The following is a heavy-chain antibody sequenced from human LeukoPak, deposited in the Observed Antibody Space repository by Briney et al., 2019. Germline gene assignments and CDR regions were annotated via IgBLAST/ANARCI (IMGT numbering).Heavy chain of an antibody. J-gene: IGHJ6*02. Sequence: GGSLRLSCAASGFTVSSNYMSWVRQAPGKGLEWVSVIYSGGSTYYADSVKGRFTISRDNSKNTLYLQMNSLRAEDTAVYYCARDHSNYESGMDVWGQGTTVTVSS. D-gene: IGHD4-11*01. CDR1: GFTVSSNY. V-gene: IGHV3-53*01. CDR3: ARDHSNYESGMDV. CDR2: IYSGGST.